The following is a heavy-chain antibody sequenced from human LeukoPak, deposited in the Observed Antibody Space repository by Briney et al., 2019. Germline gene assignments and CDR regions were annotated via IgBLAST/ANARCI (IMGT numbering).Heavy chain of an antibody. J-gene: IGHJ4*02. CDR2: INPNSGGT. Sequence: GASVKVSCKASGHTFTGYYMHWVRQAPGQGLEWMGWINPNSGGTDYAQKFQGRVTMTRDTSINTAYMELKWLGSDDTAVYYCARGGYCRSGNCFILAAEFDYWGQGTLVTVSS. CDR1: GHTFTGYY. D-gene: IGHD2-15*01. CDR3: ARGGYCRSGNCFILAAEFDY. V-gene: IGHV1-2*02.